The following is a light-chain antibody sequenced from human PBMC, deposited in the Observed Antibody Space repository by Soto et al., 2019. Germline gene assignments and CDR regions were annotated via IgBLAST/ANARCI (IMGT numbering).Light chain of an antibody. Sequence: EIVMTQSPATLSVSPGERATLSCRASQSVRSNLAWYQQKPGQAPRLLIYGASTRATGIPARFSGSGSGTEITPPISSLQSEDFAVYYCQQYNNWPGTFGQGTKVEIK. CDR2: GAS. V-gene: IGKV3-15*01. CDR1: QSVRSN. J-gene: IGKJ1*01. CDR3: QQYNNWPGT.